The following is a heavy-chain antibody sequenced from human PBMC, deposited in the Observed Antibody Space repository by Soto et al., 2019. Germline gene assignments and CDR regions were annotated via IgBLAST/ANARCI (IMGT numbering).Heavy chain of an antibody. Sequence: VASVKVSCKVSGYTLTELSMHWVRQAPGKGLEWMGGFDPEDGETIYAQKFQGRVTMTEDTSTDTAYMELSSLRSEDTAVYYCATDSTPPPILTGHYDAFDIWGQGTMVTVSS. CDR3: ATDSTPPPILTGHYDAFDI. V-gene: IGHV1-24*01. J-gene: IGHJ3*02. CDR2: FDPEDGET. CDR1: GYTLTELS. D-gene: IGHD3-9*01.